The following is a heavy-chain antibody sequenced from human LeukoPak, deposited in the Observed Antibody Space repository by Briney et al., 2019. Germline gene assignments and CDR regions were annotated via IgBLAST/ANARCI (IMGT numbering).Heavy chain of an antibody. J-gene: IGHJ4*02. CDR1: GFTFSSYA. CDR2: ISYDGSNK. Sequence: SGRSLRISCAASGFTFSSYAMHWVRQAPGKGLEWVAVISYDGSNKYYADSVKGRFTISRDNSKNTLYLQMNSLRAEDTAVYYCARGKWELEGAFDYWGQGTLVTVSS. V-gene: IGHV3-30-3*01. CDR3: ARGKWELEGAFDY. D-gene: IGHD1-26*01.